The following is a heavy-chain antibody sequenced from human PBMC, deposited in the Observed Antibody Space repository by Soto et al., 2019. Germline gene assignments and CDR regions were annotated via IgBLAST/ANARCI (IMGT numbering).Heavy chain of an antibody. CDR2: ISNDGSNK. CDR3: AKWFGELLPFDY. J-gene: IGHJ4*02. V-gene: IGHV3-30*18. Sequence: PGGSLRLSCAASGFSFSTYGMHWVRQAPGKGLEWVAFISNDGSNKYYADSVKGRFTISRDNSKNTLYLQMNSLRAEDTAVYYCAKWFGELLPFDYWGQGTLVTVSS. CDR1: GFSFSTYG. D-gene: IGHD3-10*01.